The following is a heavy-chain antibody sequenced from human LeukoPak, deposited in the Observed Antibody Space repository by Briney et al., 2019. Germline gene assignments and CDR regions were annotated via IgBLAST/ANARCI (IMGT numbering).Heavy chain of an antibody. Sequence: PGRSLRLSCTASGFTFGDYAMSWVRQAPGKGLEWVGFIRSKAYGGTTEYAASVKGRFTISRDDSKSIAYLQMNSLKTEDTAVYYCTRDLGGYSSGWYTYWGQGTLVTVSS. J-gene: IGHJ4*02. D-gene: IGHD6-19*01. CDR1: GFTFGDYA. V-gene: IGHV3-49*04. CDR3: TRDLGGYSSGWYTY. CDR2: IRSKAYGGTT.